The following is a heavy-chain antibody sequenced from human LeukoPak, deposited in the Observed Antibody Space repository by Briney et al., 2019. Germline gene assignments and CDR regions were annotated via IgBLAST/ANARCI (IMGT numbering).Heavy chain of an antibody. J-gene: IGHJ5*02. V-gene: IGHV3-23*01. CDR1: GFTFSSYA. CDR3: VKYSGSGSTTAFDP. D-gene: IGHD3-10*01. CDR2: ISGSGGST. Sequence: GGSLRLSCAASGFTFSSYAMSWVRQAPGKGLEWVSAISGSGGSTYYADSVKGRFTISRDNSKNTLYLQMNSLRAEDTAVYYCVKYSGSGSTTAFDPWGQGTLVTVSS.